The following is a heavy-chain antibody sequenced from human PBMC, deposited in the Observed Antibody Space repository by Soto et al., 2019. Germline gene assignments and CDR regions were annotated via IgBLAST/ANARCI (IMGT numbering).Heavy chain of an antibody. J-gene: IGHJ4*02. CDR1: GFTFSSDS. CDR2: ISSSSSYI. CDR3: ARELYCSSTSCYRGSAFDY. V-gene: IGHV3-21*01. D-gene: IGHD2-2*01. Sequence: EVQLVESGGGLVKPGGSLRLSCAASGFTFSSDSMNWVRQAPGKGLEWVSSISSSSSYIYYADSVKGRCTISRDNTKNSRYLQMNSLRAEDMDVYYCARELYCSSTSCYRGSAFDYWGKGTVVTVSA.